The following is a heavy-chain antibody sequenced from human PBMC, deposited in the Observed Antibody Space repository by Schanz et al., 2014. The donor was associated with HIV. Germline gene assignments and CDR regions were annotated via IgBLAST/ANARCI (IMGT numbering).Heavy chain of an antibody. CDR1: GFTITSYG. J-gene: IGHJ3*02. V-gene: IGHV3-23*01. Sequence: EVQLLDSGGGLVQPGGSLRLSCAVSGFTITSYGMSWVRQAPGKGLEWVSTISAGVGTASYADSVKGRFTISRDNSKKMLFLQMNRLRAEDTAVYYCAIRTPMISFGAFDIWGRGTMVTVSS. CDR3: AIRTPMISFGAFDI. CDR2: ISAGVGTA. D-gene: IGHD3-16*01.